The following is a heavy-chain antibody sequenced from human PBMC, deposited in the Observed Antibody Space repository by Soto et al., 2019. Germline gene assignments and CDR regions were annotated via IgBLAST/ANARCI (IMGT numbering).Heavy chain of an antibody. CDR2: ISYDGSNK. J-gene: IGHJ5*02. CDR1: GFTFSSYG. V-gene: IGHV3-30*18. Sequence: QVQLVESGGGVVQPGRSLRLSCAASGFTFSSYGMHWVRQAPGKGLEWVAVISYDGSNKYYADSVKSRFTISRDNSKNTLYLEMNRLSAEDTAVYYCAKEPSSGWYWAINWFDPWGQGTLVTVSS. D-gene: IGHD6-19*01. CDR3: AKEPSSGWYWAINWFDP.